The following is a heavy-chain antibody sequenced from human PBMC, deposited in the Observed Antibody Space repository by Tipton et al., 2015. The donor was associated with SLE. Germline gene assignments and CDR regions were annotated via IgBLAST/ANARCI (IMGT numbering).Heavy chain of an antibody. V-gene: IGHV4-59*01. CDR1: GDSITYYY. CDR2: VYYGGST. J-gene: IGHJ4*02. D-gene: IGHD1-26*01. Sequence: TLSLTCTVSGDSITYYYWSWIRQPPGKGLEWIGYVYYGGSTNYNPSLKSRVTMSIDTSKNQFSLKLSSVTAADTAVYYCAKDSGTYYFDFWGQGVLVNVSS. CDR3: AKDSGTYYFDF.